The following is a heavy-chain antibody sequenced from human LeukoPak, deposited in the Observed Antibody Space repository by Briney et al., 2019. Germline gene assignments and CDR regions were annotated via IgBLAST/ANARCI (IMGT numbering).Heavy chain of an antibody. D-gene: IGHD3-22*01. Sequence: GGSLRLSCAASGFTFSSYWMHWVRQAPGKGLVWVSRINSDGSSTSYADSVKGRFTISRDNAKNTLYLQMNSLRAEDTAVYYCARAPPSSGYYFRYYYMDVWGKGTTVTVSS. CDR3: ARAPPSSGYYFRYYYMDV. V-gene: IGHV3-74*01. J-gene: IGHJ6*03. CDR1: GFTFSSYW. CDR2: INSDGSST.